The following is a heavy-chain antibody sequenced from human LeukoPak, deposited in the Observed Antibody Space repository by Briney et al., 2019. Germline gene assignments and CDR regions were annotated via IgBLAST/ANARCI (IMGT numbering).Heavy chain of an antibody. CDR2: ISYDGSNK. V-gene: IGHV3-30*04. CDR3: AKDRYDSSGYYPEYYFDY. Sequence: GGSLRLSCAASGFTFSSYAMHWVRQAPGKGLEWVAVISYDGSNKYYADSVKGRFTISRDNSKNTLYLQMNSLRAEDTAVYYCAKDRYDSSGYYPEYYFDYWGQGTLVTVSS. J-gene: IGHJ4*02. CDR1: GFTFSSYA. D-gene: IGHD3-22*01.